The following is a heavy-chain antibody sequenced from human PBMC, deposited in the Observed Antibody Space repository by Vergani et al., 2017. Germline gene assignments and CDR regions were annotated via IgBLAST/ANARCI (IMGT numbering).Heavy chain of an antibody. CDR1: GFPFSDYG. Sequence: QVQLVESGGGEVQPGRSLRLSCSAAGFPFSDYGVHWVRQAPGKGLEWVAVISYDGNKKNYADSVKGRFTISRDNSKNTLYLEMNALIAEDTALYYCARDFLTRVTTLDYYYMGVWGKGTTVTVSS. V-gene: IGHV3-30*03. D-gene: IGHD1-1*01. CDR3: ARDFLTRVTTLDYYYMGV. J-gene: IGHJ6*03. CDR2: ISYDGNKK.